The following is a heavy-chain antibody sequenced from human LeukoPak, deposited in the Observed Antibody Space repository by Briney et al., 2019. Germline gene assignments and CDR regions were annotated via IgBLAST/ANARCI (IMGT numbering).Heavy chain of an antibody. CDR2: LIPMFGTA. V-gene: IGHV1-69*13. J-gene: IGHJ5*02. CDR3: ARVVTPRYCSTTSCYWKAWFDP. D-gene: IGHD2-2*01. Sequence: SVKVSCKAFGGTFSSYAISWVRQAPGQGLEWMGGLIPMFGTANYAQKFQGRVTITADESTGTAYMELSSLRSEDTAMYYCARVVTPRYCSTTSCYWKAWFDPWGQGTLVTVSS. CDR1: GGTFSSYA.